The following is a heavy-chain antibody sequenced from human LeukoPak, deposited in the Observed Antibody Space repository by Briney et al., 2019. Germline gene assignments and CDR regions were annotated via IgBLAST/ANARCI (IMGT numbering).Heavy chain of an antibody. J-gene: IGHJ4*02. D-gene: IGHD3-22*01. CDR2: IYSGGYT. CDR3: ARDRDSSGYSPFDS. V-gene: IGHV3-66*01. Sequence: GGSLRLSCAASGFTVSSNYMSRVRQAPGKGLEWLSLIYSGGYTYYADSVRGRFTISRDNSKNTLYLQMNSLRAEDTAVYYCARDRDSSGYSPFDSWGQGTLVTVSS. CDR1: GFTVSSNY.